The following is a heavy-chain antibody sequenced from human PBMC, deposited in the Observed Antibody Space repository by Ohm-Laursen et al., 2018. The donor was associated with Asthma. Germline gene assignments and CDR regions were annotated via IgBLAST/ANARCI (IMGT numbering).Heavy chain of an antibody. CDR3: PTSRIATRDY. Sequence: SLRLSCSAYGFTFTSYDMYWVRQAPGKGLEFVAVIWYGGSNKYYADSVKGRFTISRDIAKNTLYLEMNSLRAEDTAVYYCPTSRIATRDYWGQGTLVTVSS. D-gene: IGHD1-26*01. J-gene: IGHJ4*02. CDR1: GFTFTSYD. CDR2: IWYGGSNK. V-gene: IGHV3-33*08.